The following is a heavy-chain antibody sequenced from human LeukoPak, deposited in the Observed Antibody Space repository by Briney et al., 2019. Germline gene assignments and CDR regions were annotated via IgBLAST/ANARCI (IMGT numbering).Heavy chain of an antibody. J-gene: IGHJ5*02. CDR3: AGQYSSSWRGNWFDP. CDR1: GGSISSYY. D-gene: IGHD6-13*01. Sequence: SETLSLTCTVSGGSISSYYWSWIRQPPGKGLEWIGYIYYRGSTNYNPSLKSRVTISVDTSKNQFSLKLSSVTAADTAVYYCAGQYSSSWRGNWFDPWGQGTLVTVSS. CDR2: IYYRGST. V-gene: IGHV4-59*01.